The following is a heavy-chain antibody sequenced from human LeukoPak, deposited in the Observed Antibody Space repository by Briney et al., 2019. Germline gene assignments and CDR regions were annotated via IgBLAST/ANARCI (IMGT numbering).Heavy chain of an antibody. Sequence: GSPRLSCSASGFTFRAYGQRWFRQAPGEGLEWVLAITYSSGNTYYADSVKGRFTISRDNSKNTLYLQMNSLRAEDTALYYCAKDGTGCGGDCYSDYWGQGTLVTVSS. CDR1: GFTFRAYG. J-gene: IGHJ4*02. D-gene: IGHD2-21*02. V-gene: IGHV3-23*01. CDR2: ITYSSGNT. CDR3: AKDGTGCGGDCYSDY.